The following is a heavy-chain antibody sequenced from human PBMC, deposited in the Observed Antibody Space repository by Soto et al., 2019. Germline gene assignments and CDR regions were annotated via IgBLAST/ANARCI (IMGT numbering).Heavy chain of an antibody. Sequence: QVQLVGSGGGLVKPGGSLRLSCTASGFSFSAYYMTWIRQAPGKGLEWVSYISDTGTTIYYADSVKGRFTISRDNAENSQYLQMNSLRAEDTAVYYCARGHWGLDYWGQGTLVTVSS. D-gene: IGHD7-27*01. CDR3: ARGHWGLDY. V-gene: IGHV3-11*01. CDR2: ISDTGTTI. J-gene: IGHJ4*02. CDR1: GFSFSAYY.